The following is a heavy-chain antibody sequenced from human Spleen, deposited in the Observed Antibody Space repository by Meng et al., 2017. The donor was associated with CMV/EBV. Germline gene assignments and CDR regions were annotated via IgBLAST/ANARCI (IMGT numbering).Heavy chain of an antibody. V-gene: IGHV3-43*01. CDR3: AKDWFHSGSWHSQNYFDF. CDR1: GFTFRDYT. D-gene: IGHD5-12*01. CDR2: ISWDGAIT. J-gene: IGHJ4*02. Sequence: GESLKISCEVSGFTFRDYTMHWVRRAPGKGLEWVSLISWDGAITYYAASVTGRFTISRDNNKNSLYLQMNSLRTGDTALYYCAKDWFHSGSWHSQNYFDFWGQGALVTVSS.